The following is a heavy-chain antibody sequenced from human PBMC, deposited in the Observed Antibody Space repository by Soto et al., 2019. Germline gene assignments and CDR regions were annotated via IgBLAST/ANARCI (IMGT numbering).Heavy chain of an antibody. J-gene: IGHJ4*02. D-gene: IGHD4-17*01. V-gene: IGHV3-33*01. Sequence: GGSLRLSCAASGFTFSSYGMHWVRQAPGKGLEWVAVIWYDGSNKYYADSVKGRFTISRDNSRNTLYLQMNSLRAEDTAVYYCARDFYGGNSQLDYWGQGTLVTVSS. CDR1: GFTFSSYG. CDR3: ARDFYGGNSQLDY. CDR2: IWYDGSNK.